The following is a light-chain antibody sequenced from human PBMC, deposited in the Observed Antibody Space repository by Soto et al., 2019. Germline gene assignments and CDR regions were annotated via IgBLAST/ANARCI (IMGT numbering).Light chain of an antibody. CDR3: QQRSNWPPT. CDR2: GAS. J-gene: IGKJ1*01. CDR1: QSVSSSY. Sequence: IVLTQSPGTPSLSPGERATLSCRASQSVSSSYLAWYQQKPGQAPRLLIYGASSRATGIPDRFSGSGSGTDFTLTISSLEPEDFAVYYCQQRSNWPPTFGQGTKVDIK. V-gene: IGKV3D-20*02.